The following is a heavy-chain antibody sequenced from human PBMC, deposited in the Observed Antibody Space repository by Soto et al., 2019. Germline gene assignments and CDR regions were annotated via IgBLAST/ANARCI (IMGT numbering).Heavy chain of an antibody. J-gene: IGHJ4*02. CDR3: ASSNGFDY. Sequence: PGGSLRLSCAASGFTFSSYGMRWVRQAPGKGLEWVAVISYDGSNKYYADSVKGRFTISRDNSKNTLYLQMNSLRAEDTAVYYCASSNGFDYWGQGTLVTVSS. CDR2: ISYDGSNK. CDR1: GFTFSSYG. D-gene: IGHD2-8*01. V-gene: IGHV3-30*03.